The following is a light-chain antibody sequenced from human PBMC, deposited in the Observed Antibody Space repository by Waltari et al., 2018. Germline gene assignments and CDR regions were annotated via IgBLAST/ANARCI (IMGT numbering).Light chain of an antibody. CDR1: QDISNY. CDR3: QQYDNLPIT. Sequence: DIQMTQSPSSLSASVGDRVTITCRASQDISNYLNWYQQKPGRAPKLLIYDASNLETGVPSRFSGSGSGTDFTFTISSLQPEDIVTYYCQQYDNLPITFGQGTRLEIK. V-gene: IGKV1-33*01. J-gene: IGKJ5*01. CDR2: DAS.